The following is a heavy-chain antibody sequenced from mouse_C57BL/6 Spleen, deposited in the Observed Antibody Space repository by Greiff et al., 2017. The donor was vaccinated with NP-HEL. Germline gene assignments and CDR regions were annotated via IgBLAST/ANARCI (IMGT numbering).Heavy chain of an antibody. CDR2: INPGSGGT. CDR1: GYAFTNYL. V-gene: IGHV1-54*01. CDR3: ARGDSSGSWFAY. J-gene: IGHJ3*01. D-gene: IGHD3-2*02. Sequence: VQLQQSGAELVRPGTSVKVSCKASGYAFTNYLIEWVKQRPGQGLEWIGVINPGSGGTNYNEKFKGKATLTADKSSSTAYMQLSSLTSEDSAVYCCARGDSSGSWFAYWGQGTLVTVSA.